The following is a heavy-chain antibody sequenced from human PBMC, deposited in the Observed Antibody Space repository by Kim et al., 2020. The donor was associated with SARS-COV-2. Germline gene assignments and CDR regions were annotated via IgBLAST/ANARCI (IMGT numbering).Heavy chain of an antibody. Sequence: STNYNPPLKSRVTISVDRSKNQFSLKLSSVTAADTAVYYCARVGGGWRDYWGQGTLVTVSS. CDR2: ST. J-gene: IGHJ4*02. D-gene: IGHD2-15*01. V-gene: IGHV4-59*01. CDR3: ARVGGGWRDY.